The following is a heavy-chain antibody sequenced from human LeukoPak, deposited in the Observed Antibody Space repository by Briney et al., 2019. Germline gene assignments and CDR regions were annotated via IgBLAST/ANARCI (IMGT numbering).Heavy chain of an antibody. J-gene: IGHJ4*02. CDR2: IYYSGST. D-gene: IGHD5-24*01. CDR1: GGSISSYY. Sequence: SETLSLTCTVSGGSISSYYWSWIRQPPGKGLEWIGYIYYSGSTYYNPSLKSRVTISVDTSKNQFSLKPSSVTAADTAVYYCARCRRDGYNLYFDYWGQGTQVTVSS. V-gene: IGHV4-59*06. CDR3: ARCRRDGYNLYFDY.